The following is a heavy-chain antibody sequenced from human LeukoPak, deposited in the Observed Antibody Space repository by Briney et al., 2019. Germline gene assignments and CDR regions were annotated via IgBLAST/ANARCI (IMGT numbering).Heavy chain of an antibody. CDR2: IYFSGST. J-gene: IGHJ4*02. CDR1: GGSISSYY. V-gene: IGHV4-59*01. CDR3: ARAGGYSYRNDMYFDY. Sequence: SETLSLTCTVSGGSISSYYWTWIRQPPGKGLEWIGYIYFSGSTNYNPSLKNRVTFSVDTSKNQLSLNLSSVTAADTAVYYCARAGGYSYRNDMYFDYWGQGTLVTVSS. D-gene: IGHD5-18*01.